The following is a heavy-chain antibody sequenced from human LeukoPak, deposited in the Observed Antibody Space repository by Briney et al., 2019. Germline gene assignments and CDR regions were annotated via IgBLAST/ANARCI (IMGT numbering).Heavy chain of an antibody. D-gene: IGHD5-18*01. CDR1: GFTFSSYA. CDR3: AKGRYSYGSGDYYFDY. J-gene: IGHJ4*02. CDR2: ISGSGGST. V-gene: IGHV3-23*01. Sequence: PGGSLRLSCAASGFTFSSYAMSWVRQAPGKGMEWVSAISGSGGSTYYADSVKGRFTISRDNSKNTLYLQMNSLRAEDTAVYYCAKGRYSYGSGDYYFDYWGQGTLVTVSS.